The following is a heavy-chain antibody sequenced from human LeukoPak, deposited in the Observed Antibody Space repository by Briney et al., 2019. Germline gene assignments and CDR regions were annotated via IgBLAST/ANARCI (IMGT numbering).Heavy chain of an antibody. CDR1: GFTFSSYG. Sequence: GRSLRLSCEASGFTFSSYGMHWVRQAPGKGLEWVAVISYDGSNKYYADSVRGRLTISRNNSKNTLYLQMNSLRPEDTAVYYCAKDPRGGGNYYYYGMDVWGQGTTVTVSS. D-gene: IGHD4-23*01. V-gene: IGHV3-30*18. CDR2: ISYDGSNK. J-gene: IGHJ6*02. CDR3: AKDPRGGGNYYYYGMDV.